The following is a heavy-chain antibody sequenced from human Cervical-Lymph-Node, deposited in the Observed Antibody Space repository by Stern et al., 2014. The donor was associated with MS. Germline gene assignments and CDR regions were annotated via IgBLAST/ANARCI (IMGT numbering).Heavy chain of an antibody. D-gene: IGHD2-15*01. CDR2: IIPIIGLA. CDR1: GGTFSSSYA. J-gene: IGHJ5*02. Sequence: QMQLVESGAEVKKPGSSMNVSCKPSGGTFSSSYAITWMRQAPGQGLEWMGRIIPIIGLANYAQKFQGRVTITADTSTSTTFMELSSLRSEDTAVYYCARGVVSNRAAATLHNLFDPWGQGTLVTVSS. V-gene: IGHV1-69*09. CDR3: ARGVVSNRAAATLHNLFDP.